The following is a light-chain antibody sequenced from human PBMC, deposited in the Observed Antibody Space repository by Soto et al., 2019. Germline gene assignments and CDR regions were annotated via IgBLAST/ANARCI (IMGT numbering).Light chain of an antibody. CDR1: SSDVGGYNY. J-gene: IGLJ1*01. CDR2: EVS. V-gene: IGLV2-14*01. Sequence: QSVLTQPASVSGSPGQSITISCTGTSSDVGGYNYVSWYQQRPGKAPKLLIFEVSYRRSGGSDRFSCSKSFNPASLPTPGPQAEDECDNYYSSYTSSSIPGAYGFGNGSKVTVL. CDR3: SSYTSSSIPGAYG.